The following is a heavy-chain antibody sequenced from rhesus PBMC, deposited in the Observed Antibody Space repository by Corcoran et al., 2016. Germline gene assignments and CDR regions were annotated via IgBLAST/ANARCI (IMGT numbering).Heavy chain of an antibody. CDR3: TRFDY. Sequence: EVQLVESGGGLVQPGGSLILSCAASGFTFTSYGFPWVRQAPGKGLVWVAVISSDGSKKSFADSVKDRFTISRDNSKNVLYLQMNNLTLDDTTLYVCTRFDYWGRGVLVTVSS. V-gene: IGHV3-54*02. J-gene: IGHJ4*01. CDR1: GFTFTSYG. CDR2: ISSDGSKK.